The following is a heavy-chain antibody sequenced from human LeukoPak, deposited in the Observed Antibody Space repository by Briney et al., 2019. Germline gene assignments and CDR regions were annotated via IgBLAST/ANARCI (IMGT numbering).Heavy chain of an antibody. CDR2: IYYSGST. V-gene: IGHV4-39*01. CDR1: GGSISSSSYY. D-gene: IGHD6-19*01. Sequence: SETLSLTCTVSGGSISSSSYYWGWIRQPPGKGLEWIGSIYYSGSTYYNPSLKSRVTISVDTSKNQFSLKLSSVTAADTAVYYRARHAYKWQWLVVFDYWGQGTLVTVSS. CDR3: ARHAYKWQWLVVFDY. J-gene: IGHJ4*02.